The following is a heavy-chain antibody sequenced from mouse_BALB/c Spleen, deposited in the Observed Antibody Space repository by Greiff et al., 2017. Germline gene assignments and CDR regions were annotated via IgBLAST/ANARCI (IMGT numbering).Heavy chain of an antibody. CDR2: INPSTGYT. Sequence: QVQLQQSGPELVKPGASVKISCKASGYTFTSYWMHWVKQRPGQGLEWIGYINPSTGYTEYNQKFKDKATLTADKSSSTAYMQLSSLTSEDSAVYYCASGSSYAYGGQGTLVTVSA. J-gene: IGHJ3*01. CDR1: GYTFTSYW. CDR3: ASGSSYAY. D-gene: IGHD1-1*01. V-gene: IGHV1S26*01.